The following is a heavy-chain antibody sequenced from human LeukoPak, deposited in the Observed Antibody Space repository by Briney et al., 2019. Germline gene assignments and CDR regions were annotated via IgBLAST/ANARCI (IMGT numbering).Heavy chain of an antibody. CDR2: ISDDGNNK. Sequence: PGRSLRLSCVASGFTFSRYGMHWVRQAPGKGLEWMAVISDDGNNKYYADSVRGRFTISRDNSENTLYVQMNSLRSEDTAIYFGARDRPGATSLNWCDPWGQGPQVTVS. CDR3: ARDRPGATSLNWCDP. J-gene: IGHJ5*02. CDR1: GFTFSRYG. V-gene: IGHV3-30*19. D-gene: IGHD1-26*01.